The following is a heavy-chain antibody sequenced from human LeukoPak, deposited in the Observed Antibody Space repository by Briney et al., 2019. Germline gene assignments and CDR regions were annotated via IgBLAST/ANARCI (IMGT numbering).Heavy chain of an antibody. V-gene: IGHV4-34*01. CDR2: INHSGST. D-gene: IGHD3-16*01. CDR3: ARGSGPSIMITFGGANFDY. Sequence: SETLSLTCAVYGGSFSGNYWSWIRQPPRKGLEWIGEINHSGSTNYNPSLKSRVTISVDTSKNQFSLKLSSVTAADTAVYYCARGSGPSIMITFGGANFDYWRQGTLVTVSS. CDR1: GGSFSGNY. J-gene: IGHJ4*02.